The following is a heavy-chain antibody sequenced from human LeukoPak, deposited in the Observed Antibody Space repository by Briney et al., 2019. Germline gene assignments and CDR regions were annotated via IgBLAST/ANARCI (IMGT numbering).Heavy chain of an antibody. CDR2: ISGSGGST. CDR3: AKVGDYGDYGDYFDY. CDR1: GFTFSSYA. D-gene: IGHD4-17*01. J-gene: IGHJ4*02. V-gene: IGHV3-23*01. Sequence: GGSLRLSCAASGFTFSSYAMSWVRQAPGKGLEWVSAISGSGGSTYYADSVKGRFTISRDNSKNTLYLQMNSLRAEDTAVYYCAKVGDYGDYGDYFDYWGQGTLVTVSS.